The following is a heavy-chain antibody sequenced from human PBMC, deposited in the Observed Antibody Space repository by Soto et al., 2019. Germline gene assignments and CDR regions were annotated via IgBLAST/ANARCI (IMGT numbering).Heavy chain of an antibody. CDR2: ISSTGALM. J-gene: IGHJ4*02. D-gene: IGHD6-19*01. CDR3: ARDRLARGIPVAGRIDY. CDR1: GFIFSQYS. Sequence: EVRLVESGGGLVKPGGSLRLSCAASGFIFSQYSMNWVRQAPGKGLEWVSSISSTGALMYYADSVKGRFTISRDDADNSLYLQMNSLRVEDTAVYYCARDRLARGIPVAGRIDYWGQGALVTVSS. V-gene: IGHV3-21*02.